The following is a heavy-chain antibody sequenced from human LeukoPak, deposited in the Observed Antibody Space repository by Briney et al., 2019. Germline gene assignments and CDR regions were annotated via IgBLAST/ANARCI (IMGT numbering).Heavy chain of an antibody. CDR1: GFXFNNYG. D-gene: IGHD6-19*01. V-gene: IGHV1-18*01. CDR2: ISAYNGDT. J-gene: IGHJ4*02. CDR3: ARDPSNTSGWYIYFDY. Sequence: ASVKVSCKASGFXFNNYGISWARQAPGQGFEWMGWISAYNGDTHYEQKLQGRVTLTTDTSTRTAYMELRSLRSDDTAMYYCARDPSNTSGWYIYFDYWGQGTLVTVSP.